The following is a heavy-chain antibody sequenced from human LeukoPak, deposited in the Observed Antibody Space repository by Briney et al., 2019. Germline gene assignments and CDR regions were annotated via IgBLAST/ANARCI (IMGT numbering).Heavy chain of an antibody. CDR1: GDTFSSYT. V-gene: IGHV1-69*02. CDR2: IIPILGIA. Sequence: GSSVKVSCKASGDTFSSYTISWVRQAPGQGLEWMGRIIPILGIANYAQKFQGRVTITADKSTSTAYMELSSLRSEDTAVYYCASSLEWLSIGPFDYWGQGTLVTVSS. J-gene: IGHJ4*02. CDR3: ASSLEWLSIGPFDY. D-gene: IGHD3-3*01.